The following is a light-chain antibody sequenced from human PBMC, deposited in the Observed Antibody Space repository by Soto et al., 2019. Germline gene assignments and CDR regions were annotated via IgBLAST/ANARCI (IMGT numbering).Light chain of an antibody. J-gene: IGKJ1*01. CDR1: QSVSSSF. CDR2: GAS. CDR3: HQYGSPPAT. V-gene: IGKV3-20*01. Sequence: EIVLTQSPGTLSLSPGERATLSCRASQSVSSSFLAWYQQKPGQAPRLLIYGASSRATGIPDRFSGSGSGTDFTLTISRLEPEDFAVYYCHQYGSPPATFGQGTKVEIK.